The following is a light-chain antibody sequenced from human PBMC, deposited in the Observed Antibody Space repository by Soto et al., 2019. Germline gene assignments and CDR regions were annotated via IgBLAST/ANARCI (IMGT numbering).Light chain of an antibody. CDR3: QQRNNGVT. J-gene: IGKJ5*01. CDR1: QSVSSY. Sequence: EIVLTQSPATLSLSPGERATLSCRASQSVSSYLAWFQQKPGQAPRLLIYDASNRATGIPARFSGSGSGTDFTLTISSLEPEDFAFYYCQQRNNGVTFGQGTRLEIK. V-gene: IGKV3-11*01. CDR2: DAS.